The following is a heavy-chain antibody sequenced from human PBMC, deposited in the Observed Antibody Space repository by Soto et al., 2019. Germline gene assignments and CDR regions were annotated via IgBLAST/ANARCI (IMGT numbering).Heavy chain of an antibody. CDR2: IHISWTT. CDR1: SGSINSFY. D-gene: IGHD1-7*01. Sequence: SETLSLTCTVSSGSINSFYWAGRRQPAGKGLEWMGRIHISWTTNYNSSLSSRVTMSVEPSKNQFSLRLTSVTAADTAVYYCARDRIIGTSYSDYWGQGTLVTVSA. J-gene: IGHJ4*02. V-gene: IGHV4-4*07. CDR3: ARDRIIGTSYSDY.